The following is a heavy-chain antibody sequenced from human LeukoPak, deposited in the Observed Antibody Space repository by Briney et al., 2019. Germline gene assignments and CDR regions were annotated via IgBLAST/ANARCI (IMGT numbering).Heavy chain of an antibody. CDR1: GFTFSNYA. V-gene: IGHV3-23*01. CDR2: VSGSGDST. Sequence: GGSLRLSCAASGFTFSNYAMSWVRQAPGKGLEWVSAVSGSGDSTYYADSVKGRFTISRDNAKNSLYLQMNSLRAEDTAVYYCAREIEGYWGQGTLVTVSS. J-gene: IGHJ4*02. CDR3: AREIEGY.